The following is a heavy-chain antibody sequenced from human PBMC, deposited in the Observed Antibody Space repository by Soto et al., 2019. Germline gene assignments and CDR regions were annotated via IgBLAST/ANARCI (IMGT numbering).Heavy chain of an antibody. J-gene: IGHJ6*02. CDR2: IIPILGIA. CDR1: GGTFSSYT. D-gene: IGHD6-13*01. CDR3: AREVAAADSPYYYYGMDV. V-gene: IGHV1-69*08. Sequence: QVQLVQSGAEVKKPRSSVKVSCKASGGTFSSYTISWVRQAPGQGLEWMGRIIPILGIANYAQKFQGRVTITADKATRTGYMELSSLRSDDTAVYYCAREVAAADSPYYYYGMDVWGQGTTVTVSS.